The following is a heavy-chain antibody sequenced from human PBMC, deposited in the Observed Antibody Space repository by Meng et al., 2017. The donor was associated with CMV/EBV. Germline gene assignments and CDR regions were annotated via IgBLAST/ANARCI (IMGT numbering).Heavy chain of an antibody. CDR3: AREAGMFDP. J-gene: IGHJ5*02. Sequence: GPLRLSCTVSGGSVSSGSYYWSWIRQPPGKGLEWIGYIYYSGSTNYNPSLKSRVTISVDTSKNQFSLKLSSVTAADTAVYYCAREAGMFDPWGQGTLVTVSS. CDR1: GGSVSSGSYY. D-gene: IGHD6-19*01. CDR2: IYYSGST. V-gene: IGHV4-61*01.